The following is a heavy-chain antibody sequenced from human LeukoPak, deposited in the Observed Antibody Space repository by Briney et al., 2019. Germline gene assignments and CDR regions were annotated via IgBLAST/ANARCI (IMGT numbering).Heavy chain of an antibody. V-gene: IGHV4-4*07. J-gene: IGHJ6*03. CDR2: IYSSGST. CDR1: GGSISSYY. D-gene: IGHD4-17*01. Sequence: SETLSLTCTVSGGSISSYYWSWIRQSAGKGLEYIGRIYSSGSTNYNPSLKSRVTMSVDTSKNQFSLKLSSVTAADTAVYYCARGDYGDYVASGGTYYYMDVWGKGTTVTISS. CDR3: ARGDYGDYVASGGTYYYMDV.